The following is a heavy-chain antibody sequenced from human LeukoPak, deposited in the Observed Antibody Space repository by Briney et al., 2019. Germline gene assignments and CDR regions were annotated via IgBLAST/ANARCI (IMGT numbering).Heavy chain of an antibody. V-gene: IGHV1-18*01. D-gene: IGHD2-2*01. Sequence: GASVKVSCKASGYTFTSYGIGWVRQAPGQGLEWMGWISAYNGNTNYAQKLQGRVTMTTDTSTSTAYMELRSLRSDDTAVYYCARDDIVVVPAAMPLDYWGQGTLVTVSS. CDR1: GYTFTSYG. J-gene: IGHJ4*02. CDR3: ARDDIVVVPAAMPLDY. CDR2: ISAYNGNT.